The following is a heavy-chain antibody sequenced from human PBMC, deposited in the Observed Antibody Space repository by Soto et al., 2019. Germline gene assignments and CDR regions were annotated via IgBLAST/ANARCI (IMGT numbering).Heavy chain of an antibody. CDR1: GCSISSYY. D-gene: IGHD3-3*01. CDR2: IYYSGST. V-gene: IGHV4-59*01. CDR3: ARRWGEAIFGVVDYYYMDV. J-gene: IGHJ6*03. Sequence: PSETLSLTCTVSGCSISSYYWSWIRQPPGKGLEWIGYIYYSGSTNYNPSLKGRVTISVDTSKNQFSLKLSSVTAADTAVYYCARRWGEAIFGVVDYYYMDVWGKGTTVTVS.